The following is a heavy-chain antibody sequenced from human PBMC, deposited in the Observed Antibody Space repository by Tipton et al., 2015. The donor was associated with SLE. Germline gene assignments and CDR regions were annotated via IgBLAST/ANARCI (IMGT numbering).Heavy chain of an antibody. CDR1: GGSISSGDYY. CDR3: ARAGYCGGDCYDY. J-gene: IGHJ4*02. D-gene: IGHD2-21*01. Sequence: TLSLTCTVSGGSISSGDYYWSWIRQPPGKGLEWIGYIYYSGSTYYNPSLKSRVTISVDTSKNQFSLKLSSVTAADTAVYYCARAGYCGGDCYDYWGQGTLVTVSS. V-gene: IGHV4-30-4*08. CDR2: IYYSGST.